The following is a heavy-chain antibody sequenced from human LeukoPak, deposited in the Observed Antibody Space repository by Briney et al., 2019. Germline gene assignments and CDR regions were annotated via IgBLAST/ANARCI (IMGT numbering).Heavy chain of an antibody. CDR2: SYYSGTT. CDR1: SGFITTYY. J-gene: IGHJ5*02. CDR3: AREVDSRFDT. V-gene: IGHV4-59*01. D-gene: IGHD3-22*01. Sequence: SETLSLTCTVSSGFITTYYWTWIRQSPGKGLEWIGYSYYSGTTKYNPSLKSRATISVDTSKNQFSLNLRSLTPADTAVYYCAREVDSRFDTWGQGVLVSVSS.